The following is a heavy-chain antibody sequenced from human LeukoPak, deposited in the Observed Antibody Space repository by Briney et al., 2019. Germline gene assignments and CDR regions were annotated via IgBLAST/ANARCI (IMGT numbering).Heavy chain of an antibody. CDR3: TRVGYIDEGIDY. CDR2: IKQDGSKK. D-gene: IGHD5-24*01. V-gene: IGHV3-7*04. CDR1: GFPFSSYW. Sequence: PGRSLRLSCVASGFPFSSYWMTWVRQAPGKGLEWVANIKQDGSKKSYVDSVKGRFTISRDNAKNSLNLQMNSLRAEDTAIYYCTRVGYIDEGIDYWGQGTLVTVSS. J-gene: IGHJ4*02.